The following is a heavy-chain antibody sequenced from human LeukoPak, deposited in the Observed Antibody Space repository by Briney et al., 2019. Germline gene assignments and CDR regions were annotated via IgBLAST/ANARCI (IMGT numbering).Heavy chain of an antibody. V-gene: IGHV1-69*04. J-gene: IGHJ4*02. CDR3: ARTSFHYSYGYGGGLYFDY. CDR2: IIPILGIA. Sequence: SVKVSCKASGGTFSSYAISWVRQAPGQGLEWMGRIIPILGIANYAQKFQGRVTITADKSTSTAYMELSSLRSEDTAVYYCARTSFHYSYGYGGGLYFDYWGQRTLVTVSS. CDR1: GGTFSSYA. D-gene: IGHD5-18*01.